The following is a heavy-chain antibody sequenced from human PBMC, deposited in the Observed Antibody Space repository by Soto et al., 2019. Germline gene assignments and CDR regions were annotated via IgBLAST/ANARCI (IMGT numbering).Heavy chain of an antibody. D-gene: IGHD5-12*01. Sequence: SETLSLTCAVYGGSFSGYYWSWIRQPPGKGLEWIGEINHSGSTNYNPSLKSRVTISVDTSKSQFSLKLSSVTAADTAVYYCARGRVATPKGAAFDIWGQGTMVTVSS. J-gene: IGHJ3*02. CDR3: ARGRVATPKGAAFDI. CDR2: INHSGST. V-gene: IGHV4-34*01. CDR1: GGSFSGYY.